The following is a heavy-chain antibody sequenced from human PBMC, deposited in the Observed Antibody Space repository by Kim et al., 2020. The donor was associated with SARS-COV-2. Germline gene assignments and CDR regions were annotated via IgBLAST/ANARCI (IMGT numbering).Heavy chain of an antibody. Sequence: GGSLRLSCAASGFTFDDYAMHWVRQAPGKGLEWVSLISGDGGSTYYADSVKGRFTISRDNSKNSLYLQMNSLRTEDTALYYCAKKGGSGSLIPFDYWGQGTLVTVSS. V-gene: IGHV3-43*02. J-gene: IGHJ4*02. CDR3: AKKGGSGSLIPFDY. CDR2: ISGDGGST. CDR1: GFTFDDYA. D-gene: IGHD3-10*01.